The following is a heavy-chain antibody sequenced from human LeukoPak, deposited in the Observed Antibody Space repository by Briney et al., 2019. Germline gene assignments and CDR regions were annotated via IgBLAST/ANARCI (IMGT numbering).Heavy chain of an antibody. J-gene: IGHJ5*02. CDR1: AFTFSTYS. D-gene: IGHD1-26*01. CDR3: ARSGVGDLRAGLDP. Sequence: PGGSLRLSCAASAFTFSTYSVIWVRQAPGKGLEWVSSISGSSNYIYYADSVKGRFTISRDNTKNSLYLQMNNLRAEDTAVYYCARSGVGDLRAGLDPWGQGTLVTVSS. CDR2: ISGSSNYI. V-gene: IGHV3-21*01.